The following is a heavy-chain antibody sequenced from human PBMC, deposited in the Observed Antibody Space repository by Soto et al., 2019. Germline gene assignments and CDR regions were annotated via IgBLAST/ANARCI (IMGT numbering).Heavy chain of an antibody. D-gene: IGHD2-8*02. Sequence: EVQLLESGGGLVQPGGSLRLSCAPSGFTFSSHAMSWVRQAPGKGLEWVSGISDSGGDTYYADSVKGRFTISRDSSKNTLYLQMNSLRDEATAVYYCVRDWTGEKCQCMDVWGQGTTVTVSS. J-gene: IGHJ6*02. CDR2: ISDSGGDT. CDR3: VRDWTGEKCQCMDV. V-gene: IGHV3-23*01. CDR1: GFTFSSHA.